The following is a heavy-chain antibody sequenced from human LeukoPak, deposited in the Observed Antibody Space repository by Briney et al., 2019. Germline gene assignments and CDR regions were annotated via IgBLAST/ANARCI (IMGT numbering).Heavy chain of an antibody. V-gene: IGHV3-74*01. Sequence: GGSLRLSCAASGFTFSNFRMHWVRQAPGKGLVWVSRINSDGSITDYADSVKGRFTISRDNAKDTLYLQMNSLRAEDTAMYFCARDGVPGARDIWGQGTMVTVSS. J-gene: IGHJ3*02. CDR1: GFTFSNFR. CDR2: INSDGSIT. CDR3: ARDGVPGARDI. D-gene: IGHD1-26*01.